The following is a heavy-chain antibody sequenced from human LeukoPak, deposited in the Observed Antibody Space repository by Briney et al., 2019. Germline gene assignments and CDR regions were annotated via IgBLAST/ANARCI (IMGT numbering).Heavy chain of an antibody. V-gene: IGHV4/OR15-8*01. CDR1: GGSIDSTNW. CDR3: ARSHDHLWGNYPDY. D-gene: IGHD3-16*02. J-gene: IGHJ4*02. Sequence: SETLSLTCDVSGGSIDSTNWWNWVRQPPGKGLEWIGEIHHDGRINYNPSLKSRVTLSVDKSKNQFSLRLNSVTAADTAMYYCARSHDHLWGNYPDYWGQGTLVTVSS. CDR2: IHHDGRI.